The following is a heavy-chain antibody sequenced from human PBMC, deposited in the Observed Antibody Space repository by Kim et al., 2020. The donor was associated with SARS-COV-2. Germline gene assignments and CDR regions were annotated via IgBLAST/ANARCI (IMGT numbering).Heavy chain of an antibody. CDR2: IWYDGSKK. J-gene: IGHJ6*01. CDR3: ARDGSGWRPENLYGMDG. D-gene: IGHD3-10*01. Sequence: GGSLRLSCAASGYTFSSYGMHWVRQAPGKGLEWVAVIWYDGSKKDYGDSVKGRFTISRDNSKNTVYLQMNSLSPEDTAVYYCARDGSGWRPENLYGMDG. CDR1: GYTFSSYG. V-gene: IGHV3-33*01.